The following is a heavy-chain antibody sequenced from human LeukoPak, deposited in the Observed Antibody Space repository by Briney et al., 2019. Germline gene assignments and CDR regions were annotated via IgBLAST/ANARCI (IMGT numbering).Heavy chain of an antibody. D-gene: IGHD4-23*01. CDR3: ARDRLVVTYDY. Sequence: GGSLRLSCAASGFTFSSYWMSWVRQAPGKGLEWVANIKQDGSEKYYVDSVKGRFTISRDNTKNSLYLQMNSLRAEDTAVYYCARDRLVVTYDYWGQGTLVTVSS. J-gene: IGHJ4*02. CDR2: IKQDGSEK. CDR1: GFTFSSYW. V-gene: IGHV3-7*03.